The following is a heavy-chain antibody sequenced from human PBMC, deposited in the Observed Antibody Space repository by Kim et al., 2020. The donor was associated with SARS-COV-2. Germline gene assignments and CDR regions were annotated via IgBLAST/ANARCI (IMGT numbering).Heavy chain of an antibody. CDR3: VSCPDFWTGPSF. J-gene: IGHJ4*02. CDR2: IKQDGIEK. V-gene: IGHV3-7*01. D-gene: IGHD3-3*01. CDR1: GFIFSSYW. Sequence: GGSLRLSCAASGFIFSSYWMSWVRQAPGKGLEWVANIKQDGIEKYYMDSVKGRFTISRDNAKRSLYLQMNSLRFEDTAVYYCVSCPDFWTGPSFWGQGTL.